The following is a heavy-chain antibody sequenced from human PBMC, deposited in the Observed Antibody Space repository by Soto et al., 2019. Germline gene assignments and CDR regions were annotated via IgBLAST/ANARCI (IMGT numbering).Heavy chain of an antibody. J-gene: IGHJ4*02. CDR3: ARGGSACNEAAF. V-gene: IGHV3-7*01. CDR2: IKEDGSKT. CDR1: GVAFSYYW. Sequence: PGGSLRLSCAASGVAFSYYWMTWVRQAPGKGLEWVANIKEDGSKTYYVDSVKGRFTISRDNAKNSLYLQMNSLRVEDPAVYYCARGGSACNEAAFWGQGTLVTVS. D-gene: IGHD6-19*01.